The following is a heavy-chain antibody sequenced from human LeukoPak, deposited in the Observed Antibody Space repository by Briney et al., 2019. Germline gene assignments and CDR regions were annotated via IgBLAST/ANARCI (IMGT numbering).Heavy chain of an antibody. J-gene: IGHJ3*02. D-gene: IGHD3/OR15-3a*01. V-gene: IGHV4-61*02. CDR2: ISSSGST. Sequence: PSETLSLTCTVSGDSISSGDYYRSWIRQPAGKGLEWIGRISSSGSTNYNPSLKSRVTISVDTSKNQFSLQLNSVTPEDTAMYYCARGGLISLANTPLGAFDIWGQGTMVSVSS. CDR3: ARGGLISLANTPLGAFDI. CDR1: GDSISSGDYY.